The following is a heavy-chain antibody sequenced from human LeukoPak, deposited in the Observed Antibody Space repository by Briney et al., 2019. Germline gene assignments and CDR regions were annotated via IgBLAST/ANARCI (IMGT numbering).Heavy chain of an antibody. CDR2: IYYSGST. V-gene: IGHV4-59*01. D-gene: IGHD6-13*01. CDR3: ARVYSSSWAAPPYYYYGMDV. J-gene: IGHJ6*02. Sequence: SETLSLTCTVSGGSICSYYWSWIRQPPGKGLEWIGYIYYSGSTNYNPSLKSRVTISVDTSRNQFSLKLSSVTAADTAVYYCARVYSSSWAAPPYYYYGMDVWGQGTAVTVSS. CDR1: GGSICSYY.